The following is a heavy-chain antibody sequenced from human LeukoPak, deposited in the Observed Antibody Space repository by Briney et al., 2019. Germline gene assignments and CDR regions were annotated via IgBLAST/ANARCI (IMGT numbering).Heavy chain of an antibody. V-gene: IGHV3-23*01. J-gene: IGHJ4*02. CDR1: GFTFSSYA. Sequence: GGSLRLSCAASGFTFSSYAMSWVRQAPGKGLEWVSAISGSGGSTYYADSVKGRFTISRDNSKNTLYLQMNSLRAEDTAVYYCAKGGVVSDSSGYYDYWGQGTLVTVSS. CDR2: ISGSGGST. D-gene: IGHD3-22*01. CDR3: AKGGVVSDSSGYYDY.